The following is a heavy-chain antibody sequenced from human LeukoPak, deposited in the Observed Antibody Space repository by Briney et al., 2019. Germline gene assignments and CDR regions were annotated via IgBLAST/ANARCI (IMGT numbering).Heavy chain of an antibody. D-gene: IGHD2-2*01. Sequence: PGGSLRLSCAASGFTFSNYGMHWVRQPPGKGLEWIGEIYHSGSTNYNPSLESWVTVSVDKSKNQFSLDLSSVTAADTAVYYCARFCGSTSWHSGYYYGIDVWGQGTTVTVSS. CDR2: IYHSGST. V-gene: IGHV4-4*02. J-gene: IGHJ6*02. CDR1: GFTFSNYG. CDR3: ARFCGSTSWHSGYYYGIDV.